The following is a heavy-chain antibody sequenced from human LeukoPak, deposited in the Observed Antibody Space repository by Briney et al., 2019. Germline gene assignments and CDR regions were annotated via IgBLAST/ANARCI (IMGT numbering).Heavy chain of an antibody. D-gene: IGHD3-3*01. CDR2: ISAYNGNT. Sequence: ASVKVSCKASGYTFTSYGISWVRQAPGQGLEWMGWISAYNGNTNYAQKLQGRVTMTTDTSTSTAYMELRSLRSDDTAVYYCARVTRYYDFWSGYYHYYYYMDVWGKGTTVTVSS. CDR1: GYTFTSYG. V-gene: IGHV1-18*01. J-gene: IGHJ6*03. CDR3: ARVTRYYDFWSGYYHYYYYMDV.